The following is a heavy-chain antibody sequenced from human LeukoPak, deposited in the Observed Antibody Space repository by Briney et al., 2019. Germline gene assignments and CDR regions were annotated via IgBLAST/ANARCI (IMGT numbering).Heavy chain of an antibody. J-gene: IGHJ4*02. V-gene: IGHV1-69*13. CDR1: GGTFSSYA. CDR3: ARGATMVRGVIPNDY. Sequence: SVKVSCKASGGTFSSYAISWVRQAPGQGLEWMGGIIPIFGTANYAQKFQGRVTITADESTSTAYMELSSLRSDDTAVYYCARGATMVRGVIPNDYWGQGTLVTVSS. D-gene: IGHD3-10*01. CDR2: IIPIFGTA.